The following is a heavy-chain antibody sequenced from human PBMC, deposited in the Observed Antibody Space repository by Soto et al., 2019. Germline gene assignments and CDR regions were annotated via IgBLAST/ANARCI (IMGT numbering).Heavy chain of an antibody. D-gene: IGHD3-22*01. V-gene: IGHV3-23*01. CDR1: EFTFSSYA. CDR2: ISGGGGTT. J-gene: IGHJ6*02. Sequence: PGGSLRLSCAASEFTFSSYAMNWVRQAPGKGREWVSVISGGGGTTYYADSVKGRFRISRDNSKNTLYLQMNSLRVEDTAVYYCAKGKVAYDNSGLQYFYYFPMNVWGQGTTVTVSS. CDR3: AKGKVAYDNSGLQYFYYFPMNV.